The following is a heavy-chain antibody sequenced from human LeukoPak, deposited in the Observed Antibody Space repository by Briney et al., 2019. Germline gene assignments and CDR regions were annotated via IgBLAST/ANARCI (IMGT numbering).Heavy chain of an antibody. V-gene: IGHV3-11*06. CDR1: GFTFSDYY. J-gene: IGHJ4*02. D-gene: IGHD3-16*01. CDR2: ISSSSSYT. Sequence: GGSLRLSCAASGFTFSDYYMSWIRQAPGKGLEWVSYISSSSSYTSYADSVKGRFNISRDNAKNSLYLQMNRLRDEDTAVYYCAREFSMITFGGVWGQGTLVTVSS. CDR3: AREFSMITFGGV.